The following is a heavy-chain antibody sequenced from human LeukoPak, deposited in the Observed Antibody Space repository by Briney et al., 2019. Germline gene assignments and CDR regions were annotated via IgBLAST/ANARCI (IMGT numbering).Heavy chain of an antibody. J-gene: IGHJ4*02. V-gene: IGHV4-59*01. CDR1: GGTISSYY. CDR3: ARSGTAAGRLDY. Sequence: SETLSLTCTVSGGTISSYYWSWIRQPPGKGLEWIGYICYSGYTNSNTSLKSRATISADPSKNQFSLRLSPVSTADTAVYYCARSGTAAGRLDYWGQGTLVTVSS. D-gene: IGHD6-25*01. CDR2: ICYSGYT.